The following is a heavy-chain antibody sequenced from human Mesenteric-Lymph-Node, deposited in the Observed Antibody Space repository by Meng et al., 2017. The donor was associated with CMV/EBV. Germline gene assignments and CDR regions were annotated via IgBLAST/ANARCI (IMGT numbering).Heavy chain of an antibody. D-gene: IGHD1-26*01. CDR3: ARRGIVGAPEDYYYGMDV. CDR2: IYYSGST. J-gene: IGHJ6*02. V-gene: IGHV4-39*01. Sequence: SETLSLTYTVSGGSISSSSYYWGWIRQPPGKGLEWIGSIYYSGSTYYNPSLKSRVTISVDTSKNQFSLKLSSVTAADTAVYYCARRGIVGAPEDYYYGMDVWGQGTTVTVSS. CDR1: GGSISSSSYY.